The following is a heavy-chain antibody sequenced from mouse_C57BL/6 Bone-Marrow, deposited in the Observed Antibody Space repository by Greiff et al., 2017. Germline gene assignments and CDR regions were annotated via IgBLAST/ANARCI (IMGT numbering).Heavy chain of an antibody. CDR1: GFSLTSYG. D-gene: IGHD2-3*01. V-gene: IGHV2-2*02. CDR2: IWSGGST. Sequence: QVHVKQSGPGLVQPSQSLSITCTVSGFSLTSYGVHWVRQSPGKGLEWLGVIWSGGSTDYNAAFISRLSISKDNSKSQVFFKMNSLQANDTAIYYCAIYDGYYFDVWGAGTTVTVSS. CDR3: AIYDGYYFDV. J-gene: IGHJ1*01.